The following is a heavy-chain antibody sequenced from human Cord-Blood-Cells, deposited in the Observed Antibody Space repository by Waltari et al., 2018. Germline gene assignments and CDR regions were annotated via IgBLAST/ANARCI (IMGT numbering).Heavy chain of an antibody. CDR2: MNAGNGNT. Sequence: QVQLVQSGAEVKKPGASVKVSCKASGYNFTSYAMPWVRQAPGLRVGWSGWMNAGNGNTKYSQKFQGTVTITRDTSASTAYMGLGSRRAEDTAVYYWARGERAAPPDIWGQGTMVTVAS. J-gene: IGHJ3*02. V-gene: IGHV1-3*01. D-gene: IGHD6-13*01. CDR1: GYNFTSYA. CDR3: ARGERAAPPDI.